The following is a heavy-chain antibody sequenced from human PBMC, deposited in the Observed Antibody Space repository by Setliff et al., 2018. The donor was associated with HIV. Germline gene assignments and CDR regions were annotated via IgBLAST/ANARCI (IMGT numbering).Heavy chain of an antibody. D-gene: IGHD6-19*01. CDR2: IYISGST. CDR1: GGSFSGYY. V-gene: IGHV4-4*07. CDR3: ARDRSSGWSKDWFDT. J-gene: IGHJ5*02. Sequence: SETLSLTCAVYGGSFSGYYWSWIRQPAGKGLEWIGHIYISGSTNYNPSFNSRVTMSVDTSKNQFSLRLTSVTAADTAMYHCARDRSSGWSKDWFDTWGQGILVTVSS.